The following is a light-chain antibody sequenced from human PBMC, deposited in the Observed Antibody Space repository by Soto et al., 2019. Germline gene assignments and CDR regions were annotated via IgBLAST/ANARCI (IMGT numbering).Light chain of an antibody. J-gene: IGKJ5*01. CDR1: QCISNY. V-gene: IGKV1-39*01. Sequence: EIQMTQSPSSLSASVGDRVTITCRASQCISNYLAWYQQKPGKVPKLLIYAASTLQSGVPSRFSGSGSGTDFTLTISSLQPEDFATYYCQQSYSTPITFGQGTRLEIK. CDR2: AAS. CDR3: QQSYSTPIT.